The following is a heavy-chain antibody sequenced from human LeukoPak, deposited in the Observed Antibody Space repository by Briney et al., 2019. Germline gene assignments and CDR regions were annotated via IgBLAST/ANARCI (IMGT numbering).Heavy chain of an antibody. J-gene: IGHJ4*01. D-gene: IGHD6-19*01. V-gene: IGHV3-48*03. Sequence: AGSLSSPLAASGFTFSSYESNWVRQAPGKGLEWVSYISSSGSTIYYADSVKGRFTISRDNAKNSLYLQMNSLRAEDTAVYYCARGTYSSGFRAYDYWGDGGLVAVSS. CDR2: ISSSGSTI. CDR3: ARGTYSSGFRAYDY. CDR1: GFTFSSYE.